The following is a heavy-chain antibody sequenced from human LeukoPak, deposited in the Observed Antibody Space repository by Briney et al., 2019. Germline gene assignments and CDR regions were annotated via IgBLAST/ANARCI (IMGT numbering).Heavy chain of an antibody. CDR1: GGSISSSSYF. D-gene: IGHD3-10*01. CDR2: IFYSGST. J-gene: IGHJ4*02. V-gene: IGHV4-39*01. Sequence: SETLSLTCSVSGGSISSSSYFWGWLRHPPGKGLEWIGSIFYSGSTYYSPSLKSRVTISIDPSKRQFSLQLTSLTAADTAVYYCARQGYGAFDYWGQGTLVTVSS. CDR3: ARQGYGAFDY.